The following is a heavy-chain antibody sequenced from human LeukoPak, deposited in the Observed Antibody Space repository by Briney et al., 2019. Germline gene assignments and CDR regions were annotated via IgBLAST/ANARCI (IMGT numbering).Heavy chain of an antibody. J-gene: IGHJ6*03. CDR3: ARDGWAGGTTRIDYYYYMDV. CDR1: GFTFSSYG. D-gene: IGHD1-26*01. Sequence: PGGSLRLSCAASGFTFSSYGMSWVRQAPEKGLEWVSAISGSGGSTYFGHSVKGRFTISRDNSKNTLYLQMNSLRAEDTAVYYCARDGWAGGTTRIDYYYYMDVWGKGTTVTVSS. CDR2: ISGSGGST. V-gene: IGHV3-23*01.